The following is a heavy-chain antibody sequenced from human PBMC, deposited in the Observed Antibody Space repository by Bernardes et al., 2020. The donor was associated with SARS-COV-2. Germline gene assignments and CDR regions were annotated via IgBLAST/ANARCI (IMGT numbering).Heavy chain of an antibody. CDR3: ARQGPYTVYDFWRTANWFDP. V-gene: IGHV4-59*08. Sequence: SATLSLTCTVSGGSISSSYWSWIRQPPGKGLEWIGYIYYSWSTNYNPSLKSRVTISVDTSKNQFSLKLSSVTAADTAVYYCARQGPYTVYDFWRTANWFDPWGQGTLVTVSS. D-gene: IGHD3-3*01. J-gene: IGHJ5*02. CDR1: GGSISSSY. CDR2: IYYSWST.